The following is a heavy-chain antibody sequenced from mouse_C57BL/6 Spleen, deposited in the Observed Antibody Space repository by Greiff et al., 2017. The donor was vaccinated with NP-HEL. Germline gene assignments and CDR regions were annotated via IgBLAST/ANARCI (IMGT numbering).Heavy chain of an antibody. CDR1: GYTFTSYW. J-gene: IGHJ4*01. V-gene: IGHV1-5*01. CDR2: IYPGNSDT. D-gene: IGHD2-12*01. Sequence: EVQLQQSGPVLARPGASVKMSCKTSGYTFTSYWMHWVKQRPGQGLEWIGAIYPGNSDTSYNQKFKGKAKLTAVTSASTAYMELSSLTNEDSAGYYCTRGELLIYAMDYWGQGTSVTVAS. CDR3: TRGELLIYAMDY.